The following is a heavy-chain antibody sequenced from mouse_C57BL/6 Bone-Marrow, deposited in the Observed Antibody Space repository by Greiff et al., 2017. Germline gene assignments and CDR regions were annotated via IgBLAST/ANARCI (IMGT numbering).Heavy chain of an antibody. Sequence: EVMLVESGGGLVKPGGSLKLSCAASGFTFSSYAMSWVRQTPEKRLEWVATISDGGSYTYYPDNVKGRFTISRDNAKNNLYLQRSHLKSEDTAMYYCARGPPAYYGSSQFAYWGQGTLVTVSA. J-gene: IGHJ3*01. CDR3: ARGPPAYYGSSQFAY. CDR2: ISDGGSYT. CDR1: GFTFSSYA. V-gene: IGHV5-4*03. D-gene: IGHD1-1*01.